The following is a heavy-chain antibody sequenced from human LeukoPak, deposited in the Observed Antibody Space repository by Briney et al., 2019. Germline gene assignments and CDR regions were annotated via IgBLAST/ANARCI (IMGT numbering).Heavy chain of an antibody. CDR2: ISSSGSTI. Sequence: GGSLRLSCAASGFTFSSYEMNWVRQAPGKGLEWVSYISSSGSTIYYADSVKGRFTISRDNAKNSLYLQMNSLRAEDTAVYYCARDYGSGSYYKPFDYWGQGTLVTVSS. CDR3: ARDYGSGSYYKPFDY. D-gene: IGHD3-10*01. J-gene: IGHJ4*02. CDR1: GFTFSSYE. V-gene: IGHV3-48*03.